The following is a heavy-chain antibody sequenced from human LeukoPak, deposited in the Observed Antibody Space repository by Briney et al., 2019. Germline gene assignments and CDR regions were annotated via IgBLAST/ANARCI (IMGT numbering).Heavy chain of an antibody. CDR3: ARDGSSGPADYYFDY. J-gene: IGHJ4*02. D-gene: IGHD3-22*01. CDR1: GFTFSSYG. V-gene: IGHV3-30*19. Sequence: GGSLRLSCAASGFTFSSYGMHWVRQAPGKGLDWMAVISYDGRNKYHADSVKGRFTISRDNSKNTLYLQMNNLRAEDTAVYYCARDGSSGPADYYFDYWGQGTLVTVSS. CDR2: ISYDGRNK.